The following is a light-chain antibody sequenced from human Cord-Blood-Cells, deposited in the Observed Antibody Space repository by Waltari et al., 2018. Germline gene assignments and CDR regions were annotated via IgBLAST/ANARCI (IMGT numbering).Light chain of an antibody. CDR3: CSYAGSSTWV. CDR2: EGR. V-gene: IGLV2-23*01. CDR1: SSAVGRYNL. J-gene: IGLJ3*02. Sequence: QSALTQPASVSGSPGPSLPLSCTGTSSAVGRYNLLSWYQQHPGKAPKRMIYEGRKRPSGVSNRFSGSKSGNTASLTISGLQAEDEADYYCCSYAGSSTWVFGGGTKLTVL.